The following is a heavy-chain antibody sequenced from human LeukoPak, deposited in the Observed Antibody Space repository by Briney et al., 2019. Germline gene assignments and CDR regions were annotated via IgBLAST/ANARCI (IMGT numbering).Heavy chain of an antibody. CDR3: ARGSQPYCSGGSCYHRWYYYYYMDV. CDR2: IIPIFGTA. CDR1: GYTFTTYD. D-gene: IGHD2-15*01. Sequence: GASVKVSCKAFGYTFTTYDINWVRQATGQGLEWMGGIIPIFGTANYAQKFQGRVTITTDESTSTAYMELSSLRSEDTAVYYCARGSQPYCSGGSCYHRWYYYYYMDVWGKGTTVTVSS. V-gene: IGHV1-69*05. J-gene: IGHJ6*03.